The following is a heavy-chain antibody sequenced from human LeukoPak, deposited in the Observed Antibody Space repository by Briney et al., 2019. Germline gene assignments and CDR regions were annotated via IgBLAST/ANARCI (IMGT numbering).Heavy chain of an antibody. CDR2: IIPIFGTA. V-gene: IGHV1-69*05. D-gene: IGHD1-7*01. CDR3: ARGLELPPPDYYYYYYYMDV. J-gene: IGHJ6*03. Sequence: SVKVSRKASGGTFSSYAISWVRQAPGQGLEWMGGIIPIFGTANYAQKFQGRVTITTDESTSTAYMELSSLRSEDTAVYYCARGLELPPPDYYYYYYYMDVWGKGTTVTVSS. CDR1: GGTFSSYA.